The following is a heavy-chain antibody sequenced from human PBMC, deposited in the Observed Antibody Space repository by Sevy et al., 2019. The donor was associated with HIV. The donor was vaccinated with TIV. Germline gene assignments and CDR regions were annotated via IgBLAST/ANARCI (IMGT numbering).Heavy chain of an antibody. CDR1: GYTFTSYA. D-gene: IGHD4-17*01. CDR3: ARDLHDYGDYHSNWFDP. Sequence: ASVKVSCKASGYTFTSYAMHWVRQAPGQRLEWMGLINAGNGNTKYSQKFQGRVTITRDTSASTAYMELSSLRSEDTAVYYCARDLHDYGDYHSNWFDPWGQGTLVTVSS. CDR2: INAGNGNT. J-gene: IGHJ5*02. V-gene: IGHV1-3*01.